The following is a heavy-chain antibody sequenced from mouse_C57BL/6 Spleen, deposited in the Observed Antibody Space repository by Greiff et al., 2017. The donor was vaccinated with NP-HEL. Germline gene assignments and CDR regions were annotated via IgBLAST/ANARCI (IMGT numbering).Heavy chain of an antibody. V-gene: IGHV1-59*01. CDR3: ARKDSSGYGYFDY. CDR2: IDPSDSYT. CDR1: GYTFTSYW. J-gene: IGHJ2*01. D-gene: IGHD3-2*02. Sequence: VQLQQSGAELVRPGTSVKLSCKASGYTFTSYWMHWVKQRPGQGLEWIGVIDPSDSYTNYNQKFKGKATLTVDTSSSTAYMQLSSLTSEDSAVYYCARKDSSGYGYFDYWGQGTTLTVSS.